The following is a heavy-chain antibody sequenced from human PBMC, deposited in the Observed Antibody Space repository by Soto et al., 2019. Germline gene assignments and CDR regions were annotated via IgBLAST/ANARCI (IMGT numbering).Heavy chain of an antibody. CDR1: GGSISDYY. J-gene: IGHJ4*02. CDR3: ARTFCISTSCYDLFDY. CDR2: IYYTGST. Sequence: SETLSLTCTVSGGSISDYYWGWIRQPPGKGLEWIGYIYYTGSTNYNPSLKSRVTISVDTSTNRFSLKLRSATAADTAVYFCARTFCISTSCYDLFDYWSQGTLVTVS. D-gene: IGHD2-2*01. V-gene: IGHV4-59*01.